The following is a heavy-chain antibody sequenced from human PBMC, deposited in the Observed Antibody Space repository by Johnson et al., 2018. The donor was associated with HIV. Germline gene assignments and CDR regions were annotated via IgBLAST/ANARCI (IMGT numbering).Heavy chain of an antibody. CDR2: ISYDGSNK. D-gene: IGHD3-10*01. V-gene: IGHV3-30*04. CDR1: GFTFSSYA. J-gene: IGHJ3*02. CDR3: SRDSGVPGNDGFEI. Sequence: VESGGGVVQPGRSLRLSCAASGFTFSSYAMHWVRQAPGKGLEWVAVISYDGSNKYYADSVKGRFTISRDNSKNTLYLQMNSLRAEDTAVYYCSRDSGVPGNDGFEIWGQGTMVTVSS.